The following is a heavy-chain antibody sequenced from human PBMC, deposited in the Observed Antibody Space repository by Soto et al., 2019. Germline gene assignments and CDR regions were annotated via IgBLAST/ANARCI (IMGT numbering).Heavy chain of an antibody. V-gene: IGHV4-39*07. CDR1: GDSIGSSTNY. CDR2: IYHSGNT. Sequence: SETLSLTCSVSGDSIGSSTNYWGWIRQPPGKGLEWIGTIYHSGNTYYNPTLKSRVAISVDMSKNQFSLRLSSVTAADTAVYYCARSNLHLTTVTPNWFDPWGQGTLVTVSS. CDR3: ARSNLHLTTVTPNWFDP. D-gene: IGHD4-4*01. J-gene: IGHJ5*02.